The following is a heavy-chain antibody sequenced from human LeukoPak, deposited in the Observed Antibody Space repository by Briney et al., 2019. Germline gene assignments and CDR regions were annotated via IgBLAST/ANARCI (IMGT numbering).Heavy chain of an antibody. Sequence: GGSLRLSCAASGFTFSSYSMNWVRQAPGKGLEWVSSISSSSGYIYYADSLKGRFTISRDNAKNSLYLQMNGLRAEDTAVYYCARGDTFIASRPPVQGFDYWAQGTLVTVSS. D-gene: IGHD6-6*01. CDR3: ARGDTFIASRPPVQGFDY. J-gene: IGHJ4*02. CDR1: GFTFSSYS. CDR2: ISSSSGYI. V-gene: IGHV3-21*01.